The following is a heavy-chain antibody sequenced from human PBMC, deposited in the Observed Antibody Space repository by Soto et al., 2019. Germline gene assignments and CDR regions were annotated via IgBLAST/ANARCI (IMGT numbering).Heavy chain of an antibody. V-gene: IGHV1-3*01. CDR1: GYTFTSYA. J-gene: IGHJ6*03. Sequence: ASVKVSCKASGYTFTSYAMHWVRQAPGQRLGWMGWINAGNGNTKYSRKFQGRVTITRDTSASTAYMELSSLRSEDTAVYYCARDIVDTAMVDYYYYYMDVWGKGTTVTVSS. CDR2: INAGNGNT. CDR3: ARDIVDTAMVDYYYYYMDV. D-gene: IGHD5-18*01.